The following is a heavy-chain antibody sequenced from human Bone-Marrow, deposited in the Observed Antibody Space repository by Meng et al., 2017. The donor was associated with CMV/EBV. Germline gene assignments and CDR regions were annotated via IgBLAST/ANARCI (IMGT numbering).Heavy chain of an antibody. CDR1: GYTFSNYG. CDR3: ARGHLSRRFDSLGDI. Sequence: ASSKVSCKASGYTFSNYGIGWVRRAPGKWLEWMGWISPYNGKTKYAEKVQDRVTMTIDTSTTTAYMELRDLRSDDTAVYYCARGHLSRRFDSLGDIWSQGTLVTVSS. D-gene: IGHD3-16*01. CDR2: ISPYNGKT. V-gene: IGHV1-18*01. J-gene: IGHJ3*02.